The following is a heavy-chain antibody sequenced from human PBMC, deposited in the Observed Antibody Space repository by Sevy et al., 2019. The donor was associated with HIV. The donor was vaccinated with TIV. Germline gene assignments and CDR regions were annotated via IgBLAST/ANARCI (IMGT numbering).Heavy chain of an antibody. D-gene: IGHD6-19*01. CDR1: GYTFTSYD. CDR2: MNPNSGNT. J-gene: IGHJ6*02. Sequence: ASVKVSCKASGYTFTSYDINWVRQATGQGLEWMGWMNPNSGNTGYAQKFQGRVTMTRNTPISTAYMELSSLRSEDTAVYYCAGAYSSGWYSYYYYGMDVWGQGTTVTVSS. V-gene: IGHV1-8*01. CDR3: AGAYSSGWYSYYYYGMDV.